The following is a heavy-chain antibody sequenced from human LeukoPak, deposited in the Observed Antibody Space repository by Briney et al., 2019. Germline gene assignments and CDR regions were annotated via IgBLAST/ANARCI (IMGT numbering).Heavy chain of an antibody. J-gene: IGHJ2*01. Sequence: GGSLRLSCAASGFTFSSSAMSWVRQVPGKGLEWVSGISASGGSTYYADSVKGRFTISRDNSKNTLYLQMKSLRAEDTAIYYCAKSRLGSWYFDLWGRGTLVTVSS. CDR1: GFTFSSSA. CDR3: AKSRLGSWYFDL. CDR2: ISASGGST. V-gene: IGHV3-23*01. D-gene: IGHD7-27*01.